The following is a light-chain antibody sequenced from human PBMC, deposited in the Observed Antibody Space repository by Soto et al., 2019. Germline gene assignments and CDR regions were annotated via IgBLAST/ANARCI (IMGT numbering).Light chain of an antibody. CDR1: QSVTTSN. Sequence: EIVLTQSPGTLSLSPGERATLSCRASQSVTTSNLAWYQQRPGQAPRRLIYGASNRATGVPDRFSGSGSATDFTLTISRLEPEDFAVYYCQQYGSSGTFGQGTKVEIK. CDR3: QQYGSSGT. CDR2: GAS. J-gene: IGKJ1*01. V-gene: IGKV3-20*01.